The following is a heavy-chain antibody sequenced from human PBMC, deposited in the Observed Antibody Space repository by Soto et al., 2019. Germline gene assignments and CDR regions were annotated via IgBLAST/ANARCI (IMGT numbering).Heavy chain of an antibody. CDR1: GYAMTSGGYY. J-gene: IGHJ6*02. D-gene: IGHD2-2*01. V-gene: IGHV4-31*03. CDR3: ATLLGSHQHYYFGIDV. CDR2: IYYSGGT. Sequence: QMQLQESVPELVTPSQTLSLICTVSGYAMTSGGYYWIWIRHLPGKRLEWIGYIYYSGGTQFNPSLKSRVSMAVDTSKNQFSLRLRSVTAADTAVYYCATLLGSHQHYYFGIDVWGQGTTVTVSS.